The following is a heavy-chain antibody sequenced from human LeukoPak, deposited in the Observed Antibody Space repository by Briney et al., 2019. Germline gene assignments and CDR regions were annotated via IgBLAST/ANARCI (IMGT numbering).Heavy chain of an antibody. D-gene: IGHD1-26*01. Sequence: GGSLRLSCAASGFTFSSYSMNWVRQAPGKGLEWVSSISSSSSYIYYADSVKGRFTISRDNAKNSLYLQMNSLRAEDTAVYYCARDLGATRWLDPWGQGTLVTVSS. CDR2: ISSSSSYI. J-gene: IGHJ5*02. V-gene: IGHV3-21*01. CDR1: GFTFSSYS. CDR3: ARDLGATRWLDP.